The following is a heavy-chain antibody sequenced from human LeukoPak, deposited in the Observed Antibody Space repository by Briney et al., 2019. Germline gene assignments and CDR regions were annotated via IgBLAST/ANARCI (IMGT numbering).Heavy chain of an antibody. CDR1: GYTFTSYG. V-gene: IGHV1-18*01. Sequence: WASVKVSCKASGYTFTSYGISWVRQAPGQGLEWMGWISAYNGNTNYAQKLQGRVTMTTDTSTSTAYMELRSLRSDDTAVYYCARDTPRSIYDYVWGSYRYNWFDPWGQGTLVTVSS. CDR3: ARDTPRSIYDYVWGSYRYNWFDP. D-gene: IGHD3-16*02. CDR2: ISAYNGNT. J-gene: IGHJ5*02.